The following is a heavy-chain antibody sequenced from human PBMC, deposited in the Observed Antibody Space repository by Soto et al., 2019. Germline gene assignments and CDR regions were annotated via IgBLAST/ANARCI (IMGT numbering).Heavy chain of an antibody. J-gene: IGHJ4*02. D-gene: IGHD4-17*01. CDR2: MSSSGTTI. V-gene: IGHV3-11*01. CDR3: AGGKTVTTGFHY. CDR1: GFSFGDYY. Sequence: GGSLRLSCVASGFSFGDYYMSWIRQAPGKGLEWISYMSSSGTTIYQADSVKGRFTISRENTKGSLYLPMDGLRAEDTAVFYCAGGKTVTTGFHYWGQGILVTVSS.